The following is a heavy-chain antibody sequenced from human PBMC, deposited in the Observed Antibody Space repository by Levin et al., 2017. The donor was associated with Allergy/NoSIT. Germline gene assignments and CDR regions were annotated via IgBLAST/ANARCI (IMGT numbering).Heavy chain of an antibody. V-gene: IGHV4-34*01. CDR2: INHSGST. CDR3: ARGAAMVTAHAFDI. D-gene: IGHD2-21*02. J-gene: IGHJ3*02. CDR1: GGSFSGYY. Sequence: SQTLSLTCAVYGGSFSGYYWSWIRQPPGKGLEWIGEINHSGSTNYNPSLKSRVTISVDTSKNQFSLKLSSVTAADTAVYYCARGAAMVTAHAFDIWGQGTMVTVSS.